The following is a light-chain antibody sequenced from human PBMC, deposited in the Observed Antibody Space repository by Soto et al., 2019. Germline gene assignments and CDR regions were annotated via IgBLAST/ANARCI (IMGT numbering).Light chain of an antibody. V-gene: IGLV2-14*01. J-gene: IGLJ1*01. CDR2: DVS. Sequence: QSVLTQPASVSGSPGQSITVSCTGTSSDVGGYNYVSRYQQHPGKAPKLMIYDVSNRPSGVSNRFSASKSGNTASLTISGLQAEDEADYYCSSYTSGSTRVFGTGTKATVL. CDR3: SSYTSGSTRV. CDR1: SSDVGGYNY.